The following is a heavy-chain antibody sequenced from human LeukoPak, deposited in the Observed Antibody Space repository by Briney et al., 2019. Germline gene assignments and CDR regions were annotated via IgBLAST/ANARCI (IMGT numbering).Heavy chain of an antibody. J-gene: IGHJ3*02. V-gene: IGHV1-2*02. Sequence: GASVKVSCKASGYTFTGYYMHWVRQAPGQGLEWMGWINPNSGGTNYAQKFQGRVTMTRDTSISTAYMELSRLRSDDTAVYYCARVDSGRQPRLLPSAFDIWGQATMVTVSS. D-gene: IGHD1-26*01. CDR2: INPNSGGT. CDR3: ARVDSGRQPRLLPSAFDI. CDR1: GYTFTGYY.